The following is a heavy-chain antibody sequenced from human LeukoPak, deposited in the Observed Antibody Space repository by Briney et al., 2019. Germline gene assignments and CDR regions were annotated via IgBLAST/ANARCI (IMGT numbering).Heavy chain of an antibody. Sequence: GGSLRLSCAASGFTFSSYAMSWVRQAPGKGLEWVSAIGGSGGTTYYADSVKGRFTISRDNSKNTLYLQMNSLRAEDTAVYYCAKDRSVAGNFDYWGQGTLVTVSS. D-gene: IGHD6-19*01. CDR2: IGGSGGTT. J-gene: IGHJ4*02. V-gene: IGHV3-23*01. CDR1: GFTFSSYA. CDR3: AKDRSVAGNFDY.